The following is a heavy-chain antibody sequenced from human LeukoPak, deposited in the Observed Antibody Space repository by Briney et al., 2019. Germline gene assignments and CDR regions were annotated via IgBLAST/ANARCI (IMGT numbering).Heavy chain of an antibody. V-gene: IGHV4-34*01. Sequence: SETLSLTCALSGGSITDYYYNWVRRPPGKGLEWIGEINHTGSTTYNPSLKSRVIIAVDTSKNQFSLKLSSVTAADTAVYYCARDPITTVTNYYYYYMDVWGKGTTVTISS. CDR2: INHTGST. CDR1: GGSITDYY. CDR3: ARDPITTVTNYYYYYMDV. J-gene: IGHJ6*03. D-gene: IGHD4-17*01.